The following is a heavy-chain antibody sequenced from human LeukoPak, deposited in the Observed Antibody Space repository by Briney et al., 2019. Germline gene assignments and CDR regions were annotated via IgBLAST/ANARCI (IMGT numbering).Heavy chain of an antibody. J-gene: IGHJ4*02. Sequence: GGSLRLSCAASGFTFSDYYMSWIRQAPGKGLEWVSYISSSGSTIYYADSVKGRFTISRDNANNSLYLQMNSLRAEDTAVYYCARQIAAAATLFDYWGQGTLVTVSS. V-gene: IGHV3-11*01. D-gene: IGHD6-13*01. CDR1: GFTFSDYY. CDR2: ISSSGSTI. CDR3: ARQIAAAATLFDY.